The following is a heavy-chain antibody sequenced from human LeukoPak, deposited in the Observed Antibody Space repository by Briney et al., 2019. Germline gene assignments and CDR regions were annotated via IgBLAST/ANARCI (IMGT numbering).Heavy chain of an antibody. CDR2: IIPIFGTA. V-gene: IGHV1-69*05. CDR1: GGTFSSYA. J-gene: IGHJ4*02. D-gene: IGHD4-23*01. CDR3: ARVGAGGNDLFDY. Sequence: ASVKVSCKASGGTFSSYAISWVRQAPGQGLEWMGGIIPIFGTANYAQKFQGRVTITTDESTSTAYMELSSLRSEDTAVYYCARVGAGGNDLFDYWGQGTLVTVSS.